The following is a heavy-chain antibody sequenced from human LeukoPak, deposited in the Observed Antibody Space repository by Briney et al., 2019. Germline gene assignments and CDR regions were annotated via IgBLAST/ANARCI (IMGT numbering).Heavy chain of an antibody. CDR1: GFTFSSYA. Sequence: GGSLRLSCAASGFTFSSYAMSWVRQAPGKGLEWVSAISGSGGSTYYADSVKGRFTISRDNSKNPLYLQMNSLRAEDTAVYYCASVISRSGWGLWGQGTLVTVSS. D-gene: IGHD6-19*01. CDR2: ISGSGGST. CDR3: ASVISRSGWGL. V-gene: IGHV3-23*01. J-gene: IGHJ4*02.